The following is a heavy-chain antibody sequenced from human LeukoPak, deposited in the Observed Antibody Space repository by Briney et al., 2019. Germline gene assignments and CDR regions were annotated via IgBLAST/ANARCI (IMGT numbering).Heavy chain of an antibody. CDR2: INTDGSST. J-gene: IGHJ4*02. V-gene: IGHV3-74*01. CDR3: ARLWGNKEEIDY. Sequence: TGGSLRLSCAASGFIFRSYWMHWVRQAPGRGLVWVSRINTDGSSTNYADSVKGRFTISRDNAKNTLYLQMNSLRAEDTAVYHCARLWGNKEEIDYWGQGTLVSVSS. CDR1: GFIFRSYW. D-gene: IGHD3-10*01.